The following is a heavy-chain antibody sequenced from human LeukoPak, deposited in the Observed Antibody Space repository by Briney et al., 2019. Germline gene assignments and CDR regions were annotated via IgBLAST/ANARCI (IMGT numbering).Heavy chain of an antibody. CDR3: AKRRGGYNWNDGDFDY. Sequence: SGPTLVKPTQTLTLTCTFSGFSLSTGGVGVGRIRQPPGKALECLALIYWDDDRRYNPSLRSRLTITKDTSRNQVVLTMTDMDPVDTATYFCAKRRGGYNWNDGDFDYWGQGTLVTVSS. D-gene: IGHD1-1*01. CDR1: GFSLSTGGVG. J-gene: IGHJ4*02. V-gene: IGHV2-5*02. CDR2: IYWDDDR.